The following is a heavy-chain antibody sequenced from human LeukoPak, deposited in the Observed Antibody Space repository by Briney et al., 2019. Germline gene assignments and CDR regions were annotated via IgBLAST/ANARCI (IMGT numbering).Heavy chain of an antibody. V-gene: IGHV4-39*01. Sequence: SETLSLTCTVSGGSISSSSYYWGWIRQPPGKGLEWIGSIYYNGSTYYNPSLKSRVTISVDTSKNQFSLKLSSVTAADTAVYYCARPIGDSDAFDIWGQGTMVTVSS. J-gene: IGHJ3*02. D-gene: IGHD3-16*01. CDR3: ARPIGDSDAFDI. CDR2: IYYNGST. CDR1: GGSISSSSYY.